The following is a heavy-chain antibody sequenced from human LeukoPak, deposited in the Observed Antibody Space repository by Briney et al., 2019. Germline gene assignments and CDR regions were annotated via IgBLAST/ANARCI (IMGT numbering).Heavy chain of an antibody. CDR2: TMPIFGTT. Sequence: VSCNASEATFISYAISWVRQAPGHGLEWMGGTMPIFGTTTYAQRFHGRVSITAHESTSTAYKYLSSLRTENPGVYSCASSRANYYDRSGYPAATALDTGGRPTMVTVPS. D-gene: IGHD3-22*01. V-gene: IGHV1-69*19. CDR3: ASSRANYYDRSGYPAATALDT. CDR1: EATFISYA. J-gene: IGHJ3*02.